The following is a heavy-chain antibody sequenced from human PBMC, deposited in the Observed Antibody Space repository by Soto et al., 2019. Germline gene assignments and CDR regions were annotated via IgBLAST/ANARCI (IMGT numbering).Heavy chain of an antibody. CDR3: GKEVGDTAMVNAISYYYYGMDV. V-gene: IGHV4-4*07. J-gene: IGHJ6*02. Sequence: SETLSLTCTVSGGSISSYYWSWIRQPAGKGLEWIGRIYTSGSTNYNPSLKSRVTMSVDTSKNQFSLKLSSVTAADTAVYYCGKEVGDTAMVNAISYYYYGMDVWGQGTTVTVSS. D-gene: IGHD5-18*01. CDR1: GGSISSYY. CDR2: IYTSGST.